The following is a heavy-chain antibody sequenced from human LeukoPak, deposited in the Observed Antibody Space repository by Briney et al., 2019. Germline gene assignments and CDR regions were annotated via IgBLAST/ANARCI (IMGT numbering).Heavy chain of an antibody. CDR3: ARADYDFWSGYYTPYYYFDY. J-gene: IGHJ4*02. CDR2: IKQDGSEK. CDR1: GFTFSSYS. V-gene: IGHV3-7*04. D-gene: IGHD3-3*01. Sequence: GGSLRLSCAASGFTFSSYSMNWVRQAPGKGLEWVANIKQDGSEKYYVDSVKGRFTISRDNAKNSLYLQMNSLRAEDTAVYYCARADYDFWSGYYTPYYYFDYWGQGTLVTVSS.